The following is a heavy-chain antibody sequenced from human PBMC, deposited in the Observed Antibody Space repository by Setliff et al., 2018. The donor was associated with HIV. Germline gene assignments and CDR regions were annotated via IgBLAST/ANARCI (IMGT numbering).Heavy chain of an antibody. CDR3: ARTSSKFYAGNGMDV. D-gene: IGHD6-13*01. Sequence: CTVSGVSTSSSSYYWGWIRQPPGKGLDWIGYVYYSGRTYYNPSLKSRLTISVDTSRNQFSLKLSSVTAADTAIYYCARTSSKFYAGNGMDVWGKGTTVTVSS. CDR1: GVSTSSSSYY. CDR2: VYYSGRT. J-gene: IGHJ6*04. V-gene: IGHV4-39*01.